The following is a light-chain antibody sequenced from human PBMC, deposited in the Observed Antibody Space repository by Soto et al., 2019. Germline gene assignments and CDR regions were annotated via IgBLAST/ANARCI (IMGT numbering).Light chain of an antibody. V-gene: IGLV3-21*04. CDR1: NIGSKS. CDR2: FDT. Sequence: SYELTQPPSVSVAPGKTARITCGGNNIGSKSVHWYQQKPGQAPVLVIYFDTDRPSGIPERFSGSNSGNTATLTISRVEAGDEADYYCQVWDSSRVVFGGGTKLTVL. CDR3: QVWDSSRVV. J-gene: IGLJ2*01.